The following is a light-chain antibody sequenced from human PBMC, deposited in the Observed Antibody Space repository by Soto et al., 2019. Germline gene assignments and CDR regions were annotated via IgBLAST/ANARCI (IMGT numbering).Light chain of an antibody. CDR1: GSNIGRNY. CDR2: DDN. Sequence: QSVLTQPASVSATPGETVTISCSGRGSNIGRNYVSWYRQLPGTDPQLLIYDDNKRHSGVPDRLSGSRYGTSSSLAIAGLQPGDEADYYCGTWDESLGAGVFGGGTKLTVL. CDR3: GTWDESLGAGV. J-gene: IGLJ2*01. V-gene: IGLV1-51*01.